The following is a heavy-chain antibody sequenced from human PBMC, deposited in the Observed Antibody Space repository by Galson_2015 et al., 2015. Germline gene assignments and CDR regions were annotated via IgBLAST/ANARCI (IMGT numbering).Heavy chain of an antibody. Sequence: SLRLSCAAGGFTFSSCGMHWVRQAPGKGLEWVALISDEGSIKEYADSVKGRFTISRDNSKNTLSLQMKSLRAEDTAIYYCAKDNEGYCSDGHCYSYYYYGMDVWGQGTTVTVSS. CDR3: AKDNEGYCSDGHCYSYYYYGMDV. J-gene: IGHJ6*02. V-gene: IGHV3-30*18. CDR1: GFTFSSCG. CDR2: ISDEGSIK. D-gene: IGHD2-15*01.